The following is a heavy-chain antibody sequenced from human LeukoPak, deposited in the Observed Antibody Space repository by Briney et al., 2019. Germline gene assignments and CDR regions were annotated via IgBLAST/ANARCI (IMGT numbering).Heavy chain of an antibody. CDR3: ARDGPAMSRQQLVPDAFDI. J-gene: IGHJ3*02. CDR1: GGSISSTYYY. D-gene: IGHD6-13*01. Sequence: PSENLSLTCSVSGGSISSTYYYWGWIRQPPGKGLEWVANIKYDGRDKYYVDSVKGRFTISRDNAKNSLFLQMNSLRVEDTAVYYCARDGPAMSRQQLVPDAFDIWGQGTMVTVSS. V-gene: IGHV3-7*01. CDR2: IKYDGRDK.